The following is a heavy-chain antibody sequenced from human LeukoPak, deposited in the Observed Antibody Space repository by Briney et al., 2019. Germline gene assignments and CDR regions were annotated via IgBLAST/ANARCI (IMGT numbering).Heavy chain of an antibody. V-gene: IGHV4-59*08. Sequence: PSETLSLTCTVSGGSISSYYWSWIRQPPGKGLEWIGYIYYSGSTYYNPSLKSRVTISVDTSKNQFSLKLSSVTAADTAVYYCASSGSYRSDNWGQGTLVTVSS. CDR3: ASSGSYRSDN. D-gene: IGHD1-26*01. CDR2: IYYSGST. J-gene: IGHJ4*02. CDR1: GGSISSYY.